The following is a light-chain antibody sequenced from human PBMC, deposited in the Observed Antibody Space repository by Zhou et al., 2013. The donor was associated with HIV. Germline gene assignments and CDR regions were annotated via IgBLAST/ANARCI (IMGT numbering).Light chain of an antibody. Sequence: EIVLTQSPATLSVSPGERAALSCRASHNITTNLAWYQQKPGLAPRLLIYGASIRATNTPTRFSGSGSGTDFTLAISSLQADDFAIYYCQQYSNWPMYTFGQGTKVDMK. V-gene: IGKV3-15*01. CDR2: GAS. J-gene: IGKJ2*01. CDR1: HNITTN. CDR3: QQYSNWPMYT.